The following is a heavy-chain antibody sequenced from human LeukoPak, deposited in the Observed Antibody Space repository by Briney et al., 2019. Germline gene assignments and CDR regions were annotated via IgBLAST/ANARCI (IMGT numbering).Heavy chain of an antibody. Sequence: SETLSLTCTVSGGSISSHYWSRIRQPPGKGLEWIGYIYYSGSTNYNPSLKSRVTISVDTSKNQFSLKLSSVTAADTAVYYCARTRLYYDISRYFDLWGRGTLVTVSS. CDR3: ARTRLYYDISRYFDL. CDR2: IYYSGST. D-gene: IGHD3-9*01. V-gene: IGHV4-59*11. J-gene: IGHJ2*01. CDR1: GGSISSHY.